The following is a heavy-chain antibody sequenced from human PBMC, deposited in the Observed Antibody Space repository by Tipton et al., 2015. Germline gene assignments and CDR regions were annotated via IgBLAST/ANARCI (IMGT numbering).Heavy chain of an antibody. V-gene: IGHV1-18*01. Sequence: QSGAEVKKPGASVKVSCKASGYTFTSYGISWVRQAPGQGLEWMGWISAYNGNTNYAQKLQGRVTMTTDTSTSTAYMELSSLTSEDTAVYYCSRDLLFSGTYEGDYWGQGTRVTVSS. D-gene: IGHD1-26*01. CDR3: SRDLLFSGTYEGDY. J-gene: IGHJ4*02. CDR1: GYTFTSYG. CDR2: ISAYNGNT.